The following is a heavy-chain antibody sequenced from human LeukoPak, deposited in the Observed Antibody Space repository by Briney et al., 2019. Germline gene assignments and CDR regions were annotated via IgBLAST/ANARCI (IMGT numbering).Heavy chain of an antibody. CDR2: IGYDGRNK. CDR1: GFTFSSYG. D-gene: IGHD5/OR15-5a*01. CDR3: ARARGAASVSIWGPSAFDV. V-gene: IGHV3-30*02. J-gene: IGHJ3*01. Sequence: GGSLRLSCAASGFTFSSYGIHWVRQAPGKGLEWVTFIGYDGRNKYYADSVKGRFTISRDNSKNTLYLQMNSLRAEDTAVYYCARARGAASVSIWGPSAFDVRGHGAVVTVSS.